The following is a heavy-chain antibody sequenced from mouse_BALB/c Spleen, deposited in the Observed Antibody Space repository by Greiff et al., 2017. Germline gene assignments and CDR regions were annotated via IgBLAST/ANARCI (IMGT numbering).Heavy chain of an antibody. J-gene: IGHJ2*01. Sequence: QVQLQQSGAELVRPGSSVKISCKASGYAFSSYWMNWVKQRPGQGLEGIGQIYPGDGDTNYNGKFKGKATLTADKSSSTAYMQLSSLTSEDSAVYFCARGDGYYFDYWGQGTTLTVSS. CDR3: ARGDGYYFDY. CDR2: IYPGDGDT. CDR1: GYAFSSYW. D-gene: IGHD3-3*01. V-gene: IGHV1-80*01.